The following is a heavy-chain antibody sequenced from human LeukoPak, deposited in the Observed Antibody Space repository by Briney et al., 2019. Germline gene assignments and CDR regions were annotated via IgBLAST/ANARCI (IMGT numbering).Heavy chain of an antibody. J-gene: IGHJ4*02. D-gene: IGHD3-22*01. CDR2: IYWDDDK. CDR3: AHIIQDSSGKWYYFDY. Sequence: SGPTLVKPTQTLTLTCTFSGFSLSTSGVGVGWIRQPPGKALEWLALIYWDDDKRYSPSLKSRLTITKDTSKNQVVLTMTNMDPVDTATYYSAHIIQDSSGKWYYFDYWGQGTLVTVSS. V-gene: IGHV2-5*02. CDR1: GFSLSTSGVG.